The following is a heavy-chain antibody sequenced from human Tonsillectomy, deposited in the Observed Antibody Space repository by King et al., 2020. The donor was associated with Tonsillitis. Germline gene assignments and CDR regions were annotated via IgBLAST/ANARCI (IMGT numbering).Heavy chain of an antibody. CDR1: GGSISSSSYY. CDR2: IYYSGST. CDR3: AGSGPWEHPFDY. D-gene: IGHD1-26*01. V-gene: IGHV4-39*07. Sequence: QLQESGPGLVKPSETLSLTCTVSGGSISSSSYYWGWIRQPPGKGLEWIGSIYYSGSTYYNPSLKSRVTISVDTSKNQFSLKLSSVTAADTAVYYCAGSGPWEHPFDYWGQGTLVTVSS. J-gene: IGHJ4*02.